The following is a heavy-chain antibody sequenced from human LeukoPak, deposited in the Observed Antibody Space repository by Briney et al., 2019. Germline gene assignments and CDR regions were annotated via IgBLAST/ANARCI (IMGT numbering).Heavy chain of an antibody. CDR1: GFTFSSYA. CDR3: ARDSPYYGSGSAIDY. J-gene: IGHJ4*02. CDR2: ISYDGSNK. D-gene: IGHD3-10*01. V-gene: IGHV3-30*04. Sequence: PGGSLRLSCAASGFTFSSYAMHWVRQAPGKGLEWVAVISYDGSNKYYADSVKGRFTISRDNSKNTLYLQMNSLRAEDTAVYYCARDSPYYGSGSAIDYWGQGTLVTVSS.